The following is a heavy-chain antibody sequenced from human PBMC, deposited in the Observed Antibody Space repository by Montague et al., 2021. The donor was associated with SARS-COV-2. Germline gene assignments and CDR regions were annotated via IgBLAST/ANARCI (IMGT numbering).Heavy chain of an antibody. D-gene: IGHD3-3*01. CDR2: IYYSGST. CDR1: GGSISSGGYY. J-gene: IGHJ3*02. V-gene: IGHV4-31*03. Sequence: TLSLTCTVSGGSISSGGYYWSWIRQHPGKGLEWIGYIYYSGSTYCNPSLKSRVTISVDTSKNQFSLKLSSVTAADTAVYYCARGRVLTIFGVVGAFDIWGQGTMVTVSS. CDR3: ARGRVLTIFGVVGAFDI.